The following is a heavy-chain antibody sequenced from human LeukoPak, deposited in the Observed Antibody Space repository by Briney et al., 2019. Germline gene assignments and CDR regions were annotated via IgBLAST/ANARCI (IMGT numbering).Heavy chain of an antibody. CDR1: GGSISSYY. V-gene: IGHV4-59*01. CDR3: ARDRLGFTRTPYYYYYGMDV. D-gene: IGHD3-16*01. J-gene: IGHJ6*02. CDR2: IYYSGST. Sequence: PSETLSLTCTVSGGSISSYYWSWIRQPPGKGLEWIGYIYYSGSTNYNPSLKSRVTISVDTSKNQFSLKLSSVTAADTAVYYCARDRLGFTRTPYYYYYGMDVWGQGTTVTVSS.